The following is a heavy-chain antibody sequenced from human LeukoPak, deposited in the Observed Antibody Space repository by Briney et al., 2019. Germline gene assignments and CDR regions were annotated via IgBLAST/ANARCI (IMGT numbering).Heavy chain of an antibody. CDR2: NHHSGRN. D-gene: IGHD3-16*02. V-gene: IGHV4-34*01. Sequence: SETLSLTCAVYGGSFSGYYWSWIRQPPGKGLEWNGENHHSGRNNYTPSLKSRVTTSVDTSKNQFSLKRSSVTAAYTSVYYCASSMITFGGVIVKGLYFDYWGQGTLVTVSS. CDR3: ASSMITFGGVIVKGLYFDY. CDR1: GGSFSGYY. J-gene: IGHJ4*02.